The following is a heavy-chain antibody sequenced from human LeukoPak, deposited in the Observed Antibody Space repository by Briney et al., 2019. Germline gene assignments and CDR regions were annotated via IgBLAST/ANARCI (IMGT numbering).Heavy chain of an antibody. D-gene: IGHD6-13*01. CDR1: GGSISSYY. V-gene: IGHV4-59*01. Sequence: PSETLSLTCTVSGGSISSYYWSWIRQPPGKGLEWIGYIYYSGSTNYNPSLKSRVTISVDTSKNQFSLKLSSVTAADTAVYYCARVVWSGSWYFDYWGQGTLVTVSS. CDR2: IYYSGST. CDR3: ARVVWSGSWYFDY. J-gene: IGHJ4*02.